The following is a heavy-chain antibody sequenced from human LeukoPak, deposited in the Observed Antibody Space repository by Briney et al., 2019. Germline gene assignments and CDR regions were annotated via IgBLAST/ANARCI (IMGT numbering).Heavy chain of an antibody. V-gene: IGHV4-31*03. CDR3: ARAGSGGYDTLLRDPNWFDP. CDR2: IYYSGST. D-gene: IGHD5-12*01. J-gene: IGHJ5*02. Sequence: PSQTLSLTCTVSGGSISSGGYYWSWIRQHPGKGLEWIGYIYYSGSTNYNPSLKSRVTISVDTSKNQFSLKLSSVTAADTAVYYCARAGSGGYDTLLRDPNWFDPWGQGTLVTVSS. CDR1: GGSISSGGYY.